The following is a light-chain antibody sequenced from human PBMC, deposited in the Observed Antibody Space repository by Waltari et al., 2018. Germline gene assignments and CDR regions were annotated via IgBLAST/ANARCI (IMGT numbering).Light chain of an antibody. Sequence: IVLTQSPATLSLSPGERATLACRASQPVSTYLARFQQKPCQAPSLLLYDASTRAPGIPARFSGSGSGTDFSLTISSLEPEDFAVYYCHQRSLWPWTFGQGTKVAIK. CDR2: DAS. J-gene: IGKJ1*01. V-gene: IGKV3-11*01. CDR3: HQRSLWPWT. CDR1: QPVSTY.